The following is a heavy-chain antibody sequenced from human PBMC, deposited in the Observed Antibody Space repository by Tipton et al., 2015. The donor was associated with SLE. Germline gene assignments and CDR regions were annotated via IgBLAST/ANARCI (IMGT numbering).Heavy chain of an antibody. D-gene: IGHD7-27*01. CDR1: GDTIDGNTYF. CDR2: ISYSGAT. V-gene: IGHV4-39*07. Sequence: TLSLTCTVSGDTIDGNTYFWDWIRQPPGKGLMLIGSISYSGATSYNPSLRSRVTISMDTSKSQFSLSLISVTAADTAVYYCARLTPWGYDYWGPGMLVTVSS. J-gene: IGHJ4*02. CDR3: ARLTPWGYDY.